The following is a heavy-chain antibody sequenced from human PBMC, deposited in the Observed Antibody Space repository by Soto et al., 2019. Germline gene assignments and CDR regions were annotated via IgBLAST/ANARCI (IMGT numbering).Heavy chain of an antibody. CDR2: ISYDGSNK. V-gene: IGHV3-30*18. J-gene: IGHJ6*02. CDR3: AKDVVVGATTGLGDYYYYYGMDV. Sequence: QVQLVESGGGVVQPGRSLRLSCAASGFTFSSYGMHWVRQAPGKGLEWVAVISYDGSNKYYADYVKGRFTISRDNSKNTLYMQMNSLTAEDTAVYYCAKDVVVGATTGLGDYYYYYGMDVWGQGTTVTVSS. CDR1: GFTFSSYG. D-gene: IGHD1-26*01.